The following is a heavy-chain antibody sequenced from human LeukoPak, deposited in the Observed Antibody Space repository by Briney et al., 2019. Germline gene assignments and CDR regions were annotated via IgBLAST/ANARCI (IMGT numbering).Heavy chain of an antibody. V-gene: IGHV1-69*01. CDR3: ARGEGSPTGYCTNGVCHYYYYGMDV. J-gene: IGHJ6*02. CDR1: GGTFSSYA. Sequence: SVKVSCKASGGTFSSYAISWVRQAPGQGLEWMGGIIPIFGTANYAQKFQGRVTITADESTSTAYMELSSLRSEDTAAYYCARGEGSPTGYCTNGVCHYYYYGMDVWGQGTTVTVSS. D-gene: IGHD2-8*01. CDR2: IIPIFGTA.